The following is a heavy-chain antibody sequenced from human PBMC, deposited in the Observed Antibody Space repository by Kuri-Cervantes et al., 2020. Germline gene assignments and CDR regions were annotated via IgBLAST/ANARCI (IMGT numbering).Heavy chain of an antibody. V-gene: IGHV4-34*01. CDR1: GGSFSGYY. D-gene: IGHD3-3*01. CDR2: INHSGSS. J-gene: IGHJ4*02. Sequence: SETLSLTCAVYGGSFSGYYWSWIRQPPGKGLEWIGEINHSGSSNYNPSLKSRVTISVDTSKNQFSLKLSSVTAADTAVYYCARHHGDFGVVIPRPDFDYWGQGTLVTVSS. CDR3: ARHHGDFGVVIPRPDFDY.